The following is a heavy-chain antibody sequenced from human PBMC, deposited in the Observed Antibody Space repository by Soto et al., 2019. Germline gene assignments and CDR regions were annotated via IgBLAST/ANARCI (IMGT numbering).Heavy chain of an antibody. J-gene: IGHJ6*02. CDR1: GFTFSSYS. CDR3: ARDQSNYAGHYYYYGMDV. V-gene: IGHV3-21*01. CDR2: ISSSSSYI. D-gene: IGHD4-4*01. Sequence: GGSLRLSCAASGFTFSSYSMNWVRQAPGKGLEWVSSISSSSSYIYYADSVKGRFTISRDNAKNSLYLQMNSLRAEDTAVYYCARDQSNYAGHYYYYGMDVWGQGTTVTVSS.